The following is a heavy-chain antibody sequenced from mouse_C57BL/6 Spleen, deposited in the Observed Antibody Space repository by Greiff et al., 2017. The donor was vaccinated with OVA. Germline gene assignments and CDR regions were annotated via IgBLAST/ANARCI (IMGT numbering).Heavy chain of an antibody. V-gene: IGHV5-16*01. CDR3: ARDLWAFDY. CDR2: INYDGSST. J-gene: IGHJ2*01. Sequence: EVKLVESEGGLVQPGSSMKLSCTASGFTFSDYYMAWVRQVPEKGLEWVAHINYDGSSTYYLDSLKSRFIISRDNAKNILYLQMSSLKSEDTATYYCARDLWAFDYWGQGTTLTVSS. CDR1: GFTFSDYY. D-gene: IGHD6-2*01.